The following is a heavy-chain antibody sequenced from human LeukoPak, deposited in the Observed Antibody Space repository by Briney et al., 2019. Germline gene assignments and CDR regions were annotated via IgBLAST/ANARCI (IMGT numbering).Heavy chain of an antibody. D-gene: IGHD1-26*01. CDR1: GFTFSSYG. CDR3: ARDDGGSYYTVCDH. CDR2: IKQDGSGK. Sequence: PGGSLRLSCAASGFTFSSYGMHWVRQAPGKGLEWVANIKQDGSGKYYVDSVKGRFTISRDNAKNSLYLQMNSLRAEDTAVYYCARDDGGSYYTVCDHWGQGILVTVSS. J-gene: IGHJ4*02. V-gene: IGHV3-7*01.